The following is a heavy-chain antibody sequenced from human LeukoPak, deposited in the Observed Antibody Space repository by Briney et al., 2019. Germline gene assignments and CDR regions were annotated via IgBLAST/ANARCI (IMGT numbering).Heavy chain of an antibody. V-gene: IGHV3-21*01. CDR2: ISSSSTYI. CDR3: ARDLRSSGWYYFDY. Sequence: GGSLRLSCAASGSTFSSYSMNWVRQAPGKGLEWVSSISSSSTYIYYADSVKGRFTISRDNAKNSLYLQMNSLRAEDTAVYYCARDLRSSGWYYFDYWGQGTLVTVSS. D-gene: IGHD6-19*01. CDR1: GSTFSSYS. J-gene: IGHJ4*02.